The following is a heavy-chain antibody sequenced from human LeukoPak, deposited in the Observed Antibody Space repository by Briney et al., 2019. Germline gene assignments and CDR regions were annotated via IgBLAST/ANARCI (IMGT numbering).Heavy chain of an antibody. CDR1: GFTFSDYY. Sequence: PGGSLRLFCAASGFTFSDYYMSWIRQAPGKGLEWVSYISSSGSTIYYADSVKGRFTISRDNAKNSLYLQMNSLRAEDTAVYYCARDLVGANTDAFDIWGQGTMVTVSS. V-gene: IGHV3-11*01. D-gene: IGHD1-26*01. J-gene: IGHJ3*02. CDR3: ARDLVGANTDAFDI. CDR2: ISSSGSTI.